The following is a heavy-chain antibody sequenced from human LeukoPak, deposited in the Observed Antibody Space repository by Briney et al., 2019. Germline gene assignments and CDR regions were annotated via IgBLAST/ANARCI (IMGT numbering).Heavy chain of an antibody. Sequence: PGGSLRLSCAASGFTFSSYAMSWVRQAPGKGLDWVSAISGSGGSTYYADSVKGRFTISRDNSKNTLYLQMNSLRAEDTAVYYCAKWFSSSWYQRDGVDVWGQGTTVTVSS. CDR3: AKWFSSSWYQRDGVDV. V-gene: IGHV3-23*01. D-gene: IGHD6-13*01. J-gene: IGHJ6*02. CDR2: ISGSGGST. CDR1: GFTFSSYA.